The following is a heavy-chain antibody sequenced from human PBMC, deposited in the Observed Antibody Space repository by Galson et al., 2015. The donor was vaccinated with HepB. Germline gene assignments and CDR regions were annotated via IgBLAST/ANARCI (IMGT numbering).Heavy chain of an antibody. D-gene: IGHD3/OR15-3a*01. CDR1: GYTFTAYY. Sequence: SVKVSCKASGYTFTAYYIQWVRQAPGQGLEWMGWINPNSGATTFSQKFQGSVTMTRDTSTFTAYMELSSLRSADTAVYYCARYDFWFGMYVCGQGTPVTVSS. CDR3: ARYDFWFGMYV. V-gene: IGHV1-2*02. CDR2: INPNSGAT. J-gene: IGHJ6*02.